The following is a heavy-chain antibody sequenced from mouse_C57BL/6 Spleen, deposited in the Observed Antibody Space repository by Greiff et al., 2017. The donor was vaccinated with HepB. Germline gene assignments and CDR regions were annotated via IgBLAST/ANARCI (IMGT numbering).Heavy chain of an antibody. J-gene: IGHJ3*01. Sequence: QVQLQQSGAELARPGASVKLSCKASGYTFTSYGISWVKQRTGQGLEWIGEIYPRSGNTYYNEKFKGKATLTADKSSSTAYMELRSLTSEDSAVYVCARLGSSGYWFAYWGQGTLVTVSA. D-gene: IGHD3-2*02. CDR2: IYPRSGNT. CDR3: ARLGSSGYWFAY. CDR1: GYTFTSYG. V-gene: IGHV1-81*01.